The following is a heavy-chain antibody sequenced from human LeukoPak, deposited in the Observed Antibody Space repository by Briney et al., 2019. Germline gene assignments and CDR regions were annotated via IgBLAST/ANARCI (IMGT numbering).Heavy chain of an antibody. J-gene: IGHJ4*02. CDR3: AKEGTYYDILTGYSYFDN. CDR2: IKQDGSEK. CDR1: GFTVSSPW. Sequence: PGGSLRLSCAASGFTVSSPWMSWVRQAPGKGLEWVANIKQDGSEKYYVDSVKGRFTISRDNSKNTLYLQMNSLRAEDTAVYYCAKEGTYYDILTGYSYFDNWGQGTLVTVSS. D-gene: IGHD3-9*01. V-gene: IGHV3-7*01.